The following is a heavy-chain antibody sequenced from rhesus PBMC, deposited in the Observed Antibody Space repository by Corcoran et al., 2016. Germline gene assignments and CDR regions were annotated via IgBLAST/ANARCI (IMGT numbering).Heavy chain of an antibody. V-gene: IGHV4-169*02. Sequence: LQLQESGPGLVKPSETLSVTCAVSGGSLSSSYWRWIRQAPGTGLEWIGYIYGSGRSTNYNPSLKSRVTLSVDTSKNQLSLKLSSVTTADTAVYYCAREVHRYGLDSWGQGVVVTVSS. CDR2: IYGSGRST. D-gene: IGHD6-13*01. CDR3: AREVHRYGLDS. J-gene: IGHJ6*01. CDR1: GGSLSSSY.